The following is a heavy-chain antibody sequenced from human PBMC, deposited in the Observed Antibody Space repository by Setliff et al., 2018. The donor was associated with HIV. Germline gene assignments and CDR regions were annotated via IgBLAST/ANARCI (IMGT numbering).Heavy chain of an antibody. D-gene: IGHD2-8*02. CDR1: GYTLTTYG. J-gene: IGHJ4*02. Sequence: ASVKVSCKSSGYTLTTYGISWVRQAPGQGPEWMGWINTETGNPMYAQGFRGRLVFSLDTSVNTAYLQINSLKAEDTAMYYCARVGSYWSTFDYWGQGALVTVSS. CDR2: INTETGNP. V-gene: IGHV7-4-1*02. CDR3: ARVGSYWSTFDY.